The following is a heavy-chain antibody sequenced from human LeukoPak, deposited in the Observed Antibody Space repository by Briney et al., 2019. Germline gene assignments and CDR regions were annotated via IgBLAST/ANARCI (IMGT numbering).Heavy chain of an antibody. D-gene: IGHD6-6*01. CDR1: GFTFSSYA. J-gene: IGHJ4*02. V-gene: IGHV3-23*01. CDR2: ISNSGGST. Sequence: GGSLRLSCAASGFTFSSYAMNWVRQAPGKGLEWVAGISNSGGSTYYADSVKGRFTISRDNSKNTLYLQMNSLRAEDTAVYYCAKETSSSFDYWGQGTLVTVSS. CDR3: AKETSSSFDY.